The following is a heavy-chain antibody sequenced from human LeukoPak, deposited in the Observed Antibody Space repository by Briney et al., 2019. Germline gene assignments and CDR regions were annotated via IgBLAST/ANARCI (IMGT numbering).Heavy chain of an antibody. CDR3: ARGRDGYHLSPWDY. CDR1: GITVSSNY. Sequence: GGSLRLSCAAPGITVSSNYMSWVRQAPGKGLEWVSVIYTGGSAYYADSVKGRFTISRDNTKNTLYLQMNSLRAEDTAVYYCARGRDGYHLSPWDYWGQGTLVTVSS. CDR2: IYTGGSA. V-gene: IGHV3-66*01. D-gene: IGHD5-24*01. J-gene: IGHJ4*02.